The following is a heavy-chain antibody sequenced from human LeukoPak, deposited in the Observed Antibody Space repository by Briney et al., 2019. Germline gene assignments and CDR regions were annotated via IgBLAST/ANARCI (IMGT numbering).Heavy chain of an antibody. D-gene: IGHD3-10*01. CDR3: ARHYGP. V-gene: IGHV4-39*01. CDR2: IYYRGSI. CDR1: GGSISSNRHY. Sequence: SETLSLTCTVSGGSISSNRHYWGWIRQPPGKGLEWIGNIYYRGSIAYNPSLSSRVTMSIDTSKNQFSLKLNSVTAADTAVYYCARHYGPWGQGTLVTVSS. J-gene: IGHJ5*02.